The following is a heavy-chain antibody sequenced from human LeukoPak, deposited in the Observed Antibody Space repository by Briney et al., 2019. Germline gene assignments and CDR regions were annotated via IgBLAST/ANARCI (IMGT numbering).Heavy chain of an antibody. D-gene: IGHD3-22*01. CDR2: IRSKAYGGTT. CDR3: TRAGVVVVISFDY. V-gene: IGHV3-49*04. Sequence: GGSLRLSCTASGFTLGDYAMSWVRQAPGKGLEWVGFIRSKAYGGTTEYAASVKGRFTISRDDSKSIAYLQMNSLKTEDTAVYYCTRAGVVVVISFDYWGQGTLVTVSS. J-gene: IGHJ4*02. CDR1: GFTLGDYA.